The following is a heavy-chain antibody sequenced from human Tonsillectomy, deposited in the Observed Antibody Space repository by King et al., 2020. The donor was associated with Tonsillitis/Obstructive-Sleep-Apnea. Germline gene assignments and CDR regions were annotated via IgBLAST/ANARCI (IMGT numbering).Heavy chain of an antibody. CDR3: ARESGSYSFEGVWRPSSEDYYYMEV. CDR2: INYSGST. J-gene: IGHJ6*03. V-gene: IGHV4-39*01. Sequence: QLQLQESGPGLVKPSETLSLTCTVSGGSIFSSSYYWGWIRQPPGKGMEWIGSINYSGSTSYNPSLKSRVTISEDTSNNQFSLKLSSVSAADTAVYYCARESGSYSFEGVWRPSSEDYYYMEVWGKGTTVTVSS. CDR1: GGSIFSSSYY. D-gene: IGHD1-26*01.